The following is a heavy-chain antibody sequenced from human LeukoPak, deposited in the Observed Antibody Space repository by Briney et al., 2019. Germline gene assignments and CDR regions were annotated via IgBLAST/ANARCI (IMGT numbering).Heavy chain of an antibody. Sequence: PGGSPRLSCAASGFTFSSYGMHWVRQAPGKGLEWVAVISYDGSNKYYADSVKGRFTISRDNSKNTLYLQMNSLRAEDTAVYYCAKGHHYYGSGSYDAFDIWGQGTMVTVSS. CDR2: ISYDGSNK. V-gene: IGHV3-30*18. CDR3: AKGHHYYGSGSYDAFDI. CDR1: GFTFSSYG. D-gene: IGHD3-10*01. J-gene: IGHJ3*02.